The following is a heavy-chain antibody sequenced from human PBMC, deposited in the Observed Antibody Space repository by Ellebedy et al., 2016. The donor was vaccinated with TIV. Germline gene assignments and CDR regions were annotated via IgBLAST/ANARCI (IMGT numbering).Heavy chain of an antibody. CDR2: IYYSGST. J-gene: IGHJ5*02. D-gene: IGHD2-2*01. CDR1: GGSISSGGYY. Sequence: SETLSLTXTVSGGSISSGGYYWSWIRQHPGKGPEWVGYIYYSGSTYYNPSPKSRVTISVDTSKNQFSLKLSSVTAADTAVYYCARVLSHCSSTSCYYIWFDPWGQGTLVTVSS. V-gene: IGHV4-31*03. CDR3: ARVLSHCSSTSCYYIWFDP.